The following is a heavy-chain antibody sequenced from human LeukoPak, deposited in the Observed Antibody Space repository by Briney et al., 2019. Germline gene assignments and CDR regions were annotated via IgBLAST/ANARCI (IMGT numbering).Heavy chain of an antibody. J-gene: IGHJ4*02. CDR3: ARDYGCSGSSCYSIDY. CDR1: GFTFSSYT. D-gene: IGHD2-15*01. CDR2: ISSSSSII. Sequence: PGGSLRLSCAASGFTFSSYTMNWVRQAPGKGLESVSYISSSSSIIYYSDSVKGRFTISRDNAKSSLYLQMNSLRAEDTAVYYCARDYGCSGSSCYSIDYWGQGTLVTVSS. V-gene: IGHV3-48*01.